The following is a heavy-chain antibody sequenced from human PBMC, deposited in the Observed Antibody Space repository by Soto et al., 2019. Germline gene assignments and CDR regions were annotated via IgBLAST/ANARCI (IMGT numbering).Heavy chain of an antibody. CDR3: TRCRYNDPEN. CDR2: LYAGGST. D-gene: IGHD1-1*01. Sequence: QLVESGGGLIQPGGSLRLSCAASGLAVSSNYMSWVRQAPGKGLEWLSVLYAGGSTYYADSVKGRFTISKHNNKDTLDLQMPSLRAEDTAVYYGTRCRYNDPENWGQGTKVIVSS. J-gene: IGHJ3*01. V-gene: IGHV3-53*01. CDR1: GLAVSSNY.